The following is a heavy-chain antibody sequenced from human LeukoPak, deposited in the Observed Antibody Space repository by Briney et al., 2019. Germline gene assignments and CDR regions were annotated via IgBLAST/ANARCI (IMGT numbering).Heavy chain of an antibody. J-gene: IGHJ4*02. CDR3: AKERNLEIAVAGTIFDT. Sequence: GGSLRLSCAASGIIVSSNYMGWVRQAPGKGLEWVSVIYSGGDTYYAGSVKGRFTISRDNSKNMIYLEMTSLKAVDTAVYYCAKERNLEIAVAGTIFDTWGQGTLVTVSS. D-gene: IGHD6-19*01. CDR2: IYSGGDT. CDR1: GIIVSSNY. V-gene: IGHV3-66*01.